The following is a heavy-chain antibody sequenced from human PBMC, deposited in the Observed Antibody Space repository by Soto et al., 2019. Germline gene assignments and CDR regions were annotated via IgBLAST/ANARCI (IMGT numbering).Heavy chain of an antibody. V-gene: IGHV4-59*01. J-gene: IGHJ6*02. CDR2: IFYSGST. CDR1: GCSISYYY. D-gene: IGHD6-13*01. Sequence: SGTLSRSCAVSGCSISYYYLNWMGQSPGKGLEWIGYIFYSGSTHYNPSLKSRVTISIDTPKNQFSLRLTSVTAADTAVYFCARGSPPSKYGLDVWGQGTTVTVSS. CDR3: ARGSPPSKYGLDV.